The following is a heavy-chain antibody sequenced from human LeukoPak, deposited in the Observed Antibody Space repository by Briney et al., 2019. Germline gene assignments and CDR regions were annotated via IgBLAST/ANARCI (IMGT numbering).Heavy chain of an antibody. CDR1: GGSISSHY. CDR2: IYPSGTT. D-gene: IGHD6-13*01. CDR3: AREVSWYGEVLYFDY. Sequence: SETLSPTCTVSGGSISSHYWSWIRQPAGQGLEWIGRIYPSGTTNYNPSLKSRVTMSVDTSKNQFSLNLRSVTAADTAVYYCAREVSWYGEVLYFDYWGQGTLVTFSS. V-gene: IGHV4-4*07. J-gene: IGHJ4*02.